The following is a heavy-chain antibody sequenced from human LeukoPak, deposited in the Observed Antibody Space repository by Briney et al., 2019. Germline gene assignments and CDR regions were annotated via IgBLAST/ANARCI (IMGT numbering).Heavy chain of an antibody. CDR3: ARDRLGHPFDP. CDR2: IYTSGST. V-gene: IGHV4-61*02. CDR1: GGSISSGSYY. J-gene: IGHJ5*02. Sequence: SETLSLTCTVSGGSISSGSYYWSWIRQPAGKGLEWIGRIYTSGSTNYNSSLKSRVTISVDTSKNQFSLKLSSVTAADTAVYYCARDRLGHPFDPWGQGTLVTVSS. D-gene: IGHD3-16*01.